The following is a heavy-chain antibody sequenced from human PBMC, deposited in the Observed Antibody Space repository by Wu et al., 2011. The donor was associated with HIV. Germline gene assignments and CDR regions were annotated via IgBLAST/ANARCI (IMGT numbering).Heavy chain of an antibody. CDR1: GHTFATYY. CDR2: VDPENGET. D-gene: IGHD6-13*01. Sequence: EVQLVQSGAEVTKPGTTIKISCKPSGHTFATYYIHWIQQAPGKGLEWMGLVDPENGETFYAEKFQGRVTLTADTSMSTAYLNLRSLRSDDTAVYYCARTGYSSSWLSPPEDYFDYWGQGTLVT. CDR3: ARTGYSSSWLSPPEDYFDY. V-gene: IGHV1-69-2*01. J-gene: IGHJ4*02.